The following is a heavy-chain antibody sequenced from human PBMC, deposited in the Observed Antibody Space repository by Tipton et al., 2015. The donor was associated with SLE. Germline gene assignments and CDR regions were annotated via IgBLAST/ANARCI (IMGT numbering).Heavy chain of an antibody. CDR2: IHTSGST. Sequence: LRLSCTVSGGSISSSSYYWNWIRQPAGKGLEWIGRIHTSGSTNYNPSLKSRVTISVDTSKNQFSLKLISVTAADTAVYYCARRSWSSGWPRGQYFQHWGQGTLVTVSS. D-gene: IGHD6-19*01. CDR3: ARRSWSSGWPRGQYFQH. J-gene: IGHJ1*01. CDR1: GGSISSSSYY. V-gene: IGHV4-61*02.